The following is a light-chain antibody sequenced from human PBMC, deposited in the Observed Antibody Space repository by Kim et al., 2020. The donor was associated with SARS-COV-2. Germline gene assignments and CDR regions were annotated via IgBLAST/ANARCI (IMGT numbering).Light chain of an antibody. V-gene: IGLV1-40*01. J-gene: IGLJ2*01. CDR2: ANI. Sequence: RVTTASTGSNADIGTGYSVSWYQQFPGTVPKLLIYANINRPSGIPDRFSASKSGTSASLAITGVQAEDEADYYCQSYDSSLSGWIFGGGTKLTVL. CDR3: QSYDSSLSGWI. CDR1: NADIGTGYS.